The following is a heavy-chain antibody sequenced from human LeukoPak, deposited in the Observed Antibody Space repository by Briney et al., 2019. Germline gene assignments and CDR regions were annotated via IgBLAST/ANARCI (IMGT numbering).Heavy chain of an antibody. D-gene: IGHD2-2*01. J-gene: IGHJ5*02. CDR3: AKDHCSSTSCSNLSDP. CDR2: ILYDGTIK. CDR1: GFPFSNYG. V-gene: IGHV3-30*02. Sequence: GGSLRLSCAASGFPFSNYGVHWVRQTPGKGLEWVAFILYDGTIKNYADSVKGRLTISRDNSKNTLFLQINSLRSEDTAVYHCAKDHCSSTSCSNLSDPWGQGTLVTVSS.